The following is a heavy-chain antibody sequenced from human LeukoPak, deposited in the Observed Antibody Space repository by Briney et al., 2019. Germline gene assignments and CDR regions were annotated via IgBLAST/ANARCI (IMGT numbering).Heavy chain of an antibody. CDR1: GFTFSSYS. Sequence: GGSLRLSCAASGFTFSSYSMNWVRQAPGKGLEWVSYISSSSSTIYYADSVKGRFTISRDNAKNSLYLQMNSLRAEDTAVYYCARDPGGRYFDWSDFDYWGQGTLVTASP. CDR3: ARDPGGRYFDWSDFDY. CDR2: ISSSSSTI. V-gene: IGHV3-48*04. J-gene: IGHJ4*02. D-gene: IGHD3-9*01.